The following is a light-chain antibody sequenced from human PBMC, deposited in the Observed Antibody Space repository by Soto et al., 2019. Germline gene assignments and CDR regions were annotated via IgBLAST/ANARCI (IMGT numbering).Light chain of an antibody. V-gene: IGLV2-8*01. CDR2: EVN. J-gene: IGLJ1*01. CDR3: SSYTTSSTYV. Sequence: QSALTQPPSASGSPGQSVTISCTGTSSDVGGYNYVSWFQQHPGKAPKLIIHEVNQRPSGVPDRFSGSKSGNTASLTVSGLQAEDEADYYCSSYTTSSTYVFGSGTKLTVL. CDR1: SSDVGGYNY.